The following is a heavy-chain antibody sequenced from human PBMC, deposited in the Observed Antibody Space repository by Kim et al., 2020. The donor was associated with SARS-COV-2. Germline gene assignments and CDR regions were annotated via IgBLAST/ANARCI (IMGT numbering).Heavy chain of an antibody. V-gene: IGHV1-18*01. Sequence: ASVKVSCKASGYTFTSYGIGWVRQAPGKGLEGMGWNSDYNGNTKYAQKLQGRVTKNTDTSKSTAYMELRSLRCDDPAVYYCARVALWFGELSENWFDPWGQGTLVTVSS. CDR3: ARVALWFGELSENWFDP. CDR2: NSDYNGNT. CDR1: GYTFTSYG. D-gene: IGHD3-10*01. J-gene: IGHJ5*02.